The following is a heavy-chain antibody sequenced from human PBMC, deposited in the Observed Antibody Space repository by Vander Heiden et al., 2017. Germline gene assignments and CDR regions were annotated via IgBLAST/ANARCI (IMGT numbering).Heavy chain of an antibody. Sequence: QVQLVEPGGGWVKPGGSLRLSCAASAFTFSDYYRGWIRQAPGKGLEWVSYISSSSSYTNYADSVKGRFTISRDNAKNSLYLQMNSLRAEDTAVYYCATYSSSWYAFDYWGQGTLVTVSS. CDR1: AFTFSDYY. V-gene: IGHV3-11*06. CDR2: ISSSSSYT. CDR3: ATYSSSWYAFDY. D-gene: IGHD6-13*01. J-gene: IGHJ4*02.